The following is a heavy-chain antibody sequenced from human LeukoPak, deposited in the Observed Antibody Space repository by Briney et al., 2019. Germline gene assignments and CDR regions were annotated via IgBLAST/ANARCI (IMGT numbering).Heavy chain of an antibody. CDR2: ISSSSSYI. D-gene: IGHD2-15*01. V-gene: IGHV3-21*01. CDR1: GFTLRSYS. Sequence: GGSLRLSCAPSGFTLRSYSMNWVRQAPGKGLEWVSSISSSSSYIHYADSVKGRFAISRDNAKNSLYLQMHSLRAEDTAVYYCASGGVAEGADYWGQGTLVTVSS. J-gene: IGHJ4*02. CDR3: ASGGVAEGADY.